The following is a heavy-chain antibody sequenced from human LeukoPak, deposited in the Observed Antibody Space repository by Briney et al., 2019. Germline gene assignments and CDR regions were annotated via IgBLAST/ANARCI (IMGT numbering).Heavy chain of an antibody. J-gene: IGHJ6*02. CDR3: ARSSRGTSDYYGMDV. CDR1: GGSINSYY. V-gene: IGHV4-59*01. CDR2: IYHSGST. D-gene: IGHD1-1*01. Sequence: SSETLSLTCTVSGGSINSYYWSWIRQPPGKGLEWIGYIYHSGSTDYNPSLKSRVTISVDTSQNHFSLKLSSVTAADTAVYYCARSSRGTSDYYGMDVWGQGTTVTVS.